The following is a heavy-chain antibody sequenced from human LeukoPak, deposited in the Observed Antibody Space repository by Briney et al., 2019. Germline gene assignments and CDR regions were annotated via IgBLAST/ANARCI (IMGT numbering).Heavy chain of an antibody. CDR1: NYK. Sequence: NYKMKWIRQPPGKGLEWIGYIYYSGSTYYNPSLKSRVTISVDTSKNQFSLKLSSVTAADTAVYYCARDIQPWGQGTLVTVSS. J-gene: IGHJ5*02. CDR3: ARDIQP. V-gene: IGHV4-30-4*01. D-gene: IGHD2-21*01. CDR2: IYYSGST.